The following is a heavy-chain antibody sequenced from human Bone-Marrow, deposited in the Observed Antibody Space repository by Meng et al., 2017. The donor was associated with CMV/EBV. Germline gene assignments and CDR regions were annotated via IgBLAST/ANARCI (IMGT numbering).Heavy chain of an antibody. CDR1: GFTFDDYG. J-gene: IGHJ6*02. Sequence: GESLKISCAASGFTFDDYGMSWVRQPPGKGLQWVAFICYDGSHQYYEDSVKGRFTISRDNSRNTLYLQMNSLRAEDTAVYYCARERGSWTPPLYYYGMDVWGQGTTVTVSS. V-gene: IGHV3-30*02. D-gene: IGHD6-13*01. CDR2: ICYDGSHQ. CDR3: ARERGSWTPPLYYYGMDV.